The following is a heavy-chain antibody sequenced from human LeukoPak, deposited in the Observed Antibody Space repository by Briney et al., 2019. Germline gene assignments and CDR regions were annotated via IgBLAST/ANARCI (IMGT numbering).Heavy chain of an antibody. V-gene: IGHV4-39*02. CDR3: ARPLGYCSGGSCYGDAFDI. J-gene: IGHJ3*02. CDR1: GGSISSSSYY. Sequence: SETLSLTCTVSGGSISSSSYYWGWIRQPPGKGLEWIGSIYYSGSTYYNPSLKSRVTISLDTSKNHFSLKLSSVTAADTAVYYCARPLGYCSGGSCYGDAFDIWGQGTMVTVSS. D-gene: IGHD2-15*01. CDR2: IYYSGST.